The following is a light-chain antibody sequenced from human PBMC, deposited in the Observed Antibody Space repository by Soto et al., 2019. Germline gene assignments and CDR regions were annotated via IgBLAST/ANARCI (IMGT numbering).Light chain of an antibody. Sequence: QLVLTQSPSASASLGASVKLTCTLSSGHTRYAIAWHQQQPEKGPRYLMKVNNDGTHNKGDGIPDRFSGSSSGAERSLTISSLQSEDEADYYCQTWGPGIVVFGGGTQLTVL. CDR3: QTWGPGIVV. J-gene: IGLJ2*01. CDR2: VNNDGTH. CDR1: SGHTRYA. V-gene: IGLV4-69*01.